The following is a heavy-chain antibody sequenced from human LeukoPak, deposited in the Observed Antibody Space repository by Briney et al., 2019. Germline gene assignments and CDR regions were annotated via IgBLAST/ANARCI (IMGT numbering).Heavy chain of an antibody. V-gene: IGHV4-38-2*02. Sequence: PSETLSLTCAVSGYSISSGYYWGWIRQPPGKGLEWIGSIYHSGSTYHNPSLKSRVTISVDTSKNQFSLKLSSVTAADTAVYYCARDSRVVVEGGDWFDPWGQGTLVTVSS. J-gene: IGHJ5*02. CDR2: IYHSGST. CDR1: GYSISSGYY. CDR3: ARDSRVVVEGGDWFDP. D-gene: IGHD2-15*01.